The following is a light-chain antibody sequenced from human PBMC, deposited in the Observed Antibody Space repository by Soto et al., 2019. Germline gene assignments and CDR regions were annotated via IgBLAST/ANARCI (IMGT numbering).Light chain of an antibody. V-gene: IGKV3-15*01. CDR2: GAS. Sequence: EIVMTQSPATLSVSPGERATLSCRASQSVGRNLAWYQQKPGQAPRLLIYGASTSDTGIPARFSGSGSGTEFTLTISSLQSEDFAIYSCQQYNNWPPLTFGGGTKVEIK. CDR3: QQYNNWPPLT. CDR1: QSVGRN. J-gene: IGKJ4*01.